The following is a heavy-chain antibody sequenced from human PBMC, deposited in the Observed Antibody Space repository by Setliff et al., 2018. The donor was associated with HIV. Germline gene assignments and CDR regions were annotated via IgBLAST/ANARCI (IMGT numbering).Heavy chain of an antibody. J-gene: IGHJ4*02. CDR3: ARGGPPASRNGLLY. D-gene: IGHD2-8*01. Sequence: SETLSLTCSVSGDDINRDFWTWMRQPPGKGLEWIGYVQYVGPANYNPSLQSRPTLSIDTSKNQFSLKLISVTSADTAVYYCARGGPPASRNGLLYWGRGMLVTVSS. V-gene: IGHV4-59*01. CDR1: GDDINRDF. CDR2: VQYVGPA.